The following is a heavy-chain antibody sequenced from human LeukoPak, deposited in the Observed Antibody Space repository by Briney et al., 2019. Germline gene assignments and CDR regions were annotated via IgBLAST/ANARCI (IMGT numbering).Heavy chain of an antibody. V-gene: IGHV3-7*01. CDR2: IKQEGSAR. CDR1: GFTFSSYW. Sequence: GGSLRLSCAGSGFTFSSYWMSWVRQAPGKGLEWVANIKQEGSARYYVDSVTGRFTISRDNAMNSLYLQMNSLRVEDTAVYYCARDPGIAAAGTVGYFDSWGQGILVTVSS. D-gene: IGHD6-13*01. J-gene: IGHJ4*02. CDR3: ARDPGIAAAGTVGYFDS.